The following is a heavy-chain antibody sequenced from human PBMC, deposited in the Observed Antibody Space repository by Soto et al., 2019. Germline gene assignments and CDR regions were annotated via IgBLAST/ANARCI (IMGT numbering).Heavy chain of an antibody. CDR2: IYHSGST. Sequence: PSETLSLTCAVSGGSISSGGYSWSWIRQPPGKGLEWIGYIYHSGSTYYNPSLKSRVTISVDTAKNQFSLKLSSVTAADTAVYYCARQYYFGSGSYYNRPIDFWGQGTLVTVSS. CDR3: ARQYYFGSGSYYNRPIDF. J-gene: IGHJ4*02. V-gene: IGHV4-30-2*03. D-gene: IGHD3-10*01. CDR1: GGSISSGGYS.